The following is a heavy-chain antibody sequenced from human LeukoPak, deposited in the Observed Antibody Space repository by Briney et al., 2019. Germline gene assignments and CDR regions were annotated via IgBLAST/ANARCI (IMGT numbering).Heavy chain of an antibody. V-gene: IGHV4-59*01. Sequence: SETLSLTCTVSGSSISSYYWSWIRQPPGKGLEWIGYIYYSGSTNYNPSLKSRVTISVDTSKNQFSLKLSSVTAADTAVYYCARASISSPNTAMVDFDYWGQGTLVTVSS. D-gene: IGHD5-18*01. CDR3: ARASISSPNTAMVDFDY. CDR1: GSSISSYY. CDR2: IYYSGST. J-gene: IGHJ4*02.